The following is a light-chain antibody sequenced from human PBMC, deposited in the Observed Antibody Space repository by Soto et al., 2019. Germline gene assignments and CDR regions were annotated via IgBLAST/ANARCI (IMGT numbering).Light chain of an antibody. CDR2: AAS. V-gene: IGKV1-27*01. CDR1: QGIAFY. Sequence: DVQMTQSPSSLSASVGDTVTITCRASQGIAFYLAWFQQRPGKAPNLLISAASNLQSGVPFRFSGSGSGTDFTLTISSLQPEDVATYYCQKYDTAPFTFGPG. J-gene: IGKJ3*01. CDR3: QKYDTAPFT.